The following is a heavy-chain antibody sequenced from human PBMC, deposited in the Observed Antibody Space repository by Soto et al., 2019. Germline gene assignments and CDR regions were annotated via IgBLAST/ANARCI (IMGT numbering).Heavy chain of an antibody. CDR3: AQFSYGDYAVDY. Sequence: SGPTLVNPTQTLTLTCTFSGFSLSTSGVGVGWIRQPPGKALEWLALIYWDDDKRYSPSLESRLTITKDTSKNQVVLTMTNMDPVDTATYYCAQFSYGDYAVDYWGQGTLVTVSS. CDR1: GFSLSTSGVG. J-gene: IGHJ4*02. V-gene: IGHV2-5*02. CDR2: IYWDDDK. D-gene: IGHD4-17*01.